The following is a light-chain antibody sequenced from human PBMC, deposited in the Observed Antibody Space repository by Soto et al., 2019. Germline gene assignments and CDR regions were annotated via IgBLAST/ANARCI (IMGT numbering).Light chain of an antibody. V-gene: IGLV2-14*01. CDR3: SSYTTSSSYF. Sequence: QSALTQPASVSGSPGQSITISCTGTSSDVGAYNLVSWYQQHPGRAPKLMMYDGYDRPSGVSNRFAGSKSGNTASLTISGLQAEDEADYYCSSYTTSSSYFFGTGTKVTVL. CDR2: DGY. J-gene: IGLJ1*01. CDR1: SSDVGAYNL.